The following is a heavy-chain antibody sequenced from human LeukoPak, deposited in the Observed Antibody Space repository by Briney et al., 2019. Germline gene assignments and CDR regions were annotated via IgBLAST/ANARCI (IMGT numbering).Heavy chain of an antibody. Sequence: SETLSLTCAVSGGSTSSDDYSWSWIRQPPGKGLEWIGCIYHSGSTYYNPSLKSRVTISVDRSKNQFSLKLSSVTAADTAVYFCARGEGYSNTNYWYFDLWGRGTLVTVSS. CDR3: ARGEGYSNTNYWYFDL. CDR2: IYHSGST. V-gene: IGHV4-30-2*01. CDR1: GGSTSSDDYS. J-gene: IGHJ2*01. D-gene: IGHD4-11*01.